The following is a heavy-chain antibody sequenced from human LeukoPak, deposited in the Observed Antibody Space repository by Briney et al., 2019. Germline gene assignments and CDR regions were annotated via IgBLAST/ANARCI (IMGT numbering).Heavy chain of an antibody. CDR2: INHSGST. D-gene: IGHD6-19*01. V-gene: IGHV4-34*01. J-gene: IGHJ4*02. CDR3: ARIAGIAVAGTAARKKYYFDY. Sequence: SETLSLTCAVYGGSFSGYYWSWIRQPPRKGMEWIGKINHSGSTNYNPSLKSRVTISVDTSKNQFSLKLSSVTAADTAVYYCARIAGIAVAGTAARKKYYFDYWGQGTLVTVSS. CDR1: GGSFSGYY.